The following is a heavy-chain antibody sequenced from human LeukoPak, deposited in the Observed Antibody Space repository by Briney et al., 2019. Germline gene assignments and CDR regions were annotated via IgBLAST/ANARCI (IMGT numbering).Heavy chain of an antibody. CDR2: IKQDGSEQ. Sequence: GGSLRLSCAASGFTFSATWMSWVRQAPGKGLEWVANIKQDGSEQYYVGSVKGRFTISRDNAKNALYLQMNSLRAEDTAVYYCATDRGWTLLDYWGQGTLVTVSS. CDR1: GFTFSATW. D-gene: IGHD6-19*01. J-gene: IGHJ4*02. V-gene: IGHV3-7*01. CDR3: ATDRGWTLLDY.